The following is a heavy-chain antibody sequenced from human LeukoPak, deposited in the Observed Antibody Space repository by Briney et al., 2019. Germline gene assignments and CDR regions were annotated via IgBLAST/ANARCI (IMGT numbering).Heavy chain of an antibody. D-gene: IGHD4-17*01. CDR1: GFSFSSYG. CDR2: IRYDGNNK. J-gene: IGHJ3*02. CDR3: AKGYGDLVAFDI. V-gene: IGHV3-30*02. Sequence: GGSLRLSCAASGFSFSSYGMDWVRQAPGEAREWVAFIRYDGNNKDYADSVKGRFTISRDNSKSTLYLQMNSLRVDDTAVYYCAKGYGDLVAFDIWGEGTTVTVSS.